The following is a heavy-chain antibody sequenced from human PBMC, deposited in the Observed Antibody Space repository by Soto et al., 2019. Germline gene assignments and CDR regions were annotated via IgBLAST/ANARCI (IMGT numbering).Heavy chain of an antibody. CDR2: LSASGGST. D-gene: IGHD6-19*01. CDR3: ARGGEKQWLAIDF. J-gene: IGHJ4*02. V-gene: IGHV3-23*01. CDR1: GFTFSTYA. Sequence: EAQLLESGGGLVQPGGSLRLSCAASGFTFSTYAMSWVRQAPGRGLEWVSALSASGGSTYYADSVKGRFTISRDNAKNTLYLQMNSLRVEDTAVYYCARGGEKQWLAIDFWGQGTLVTVSS.